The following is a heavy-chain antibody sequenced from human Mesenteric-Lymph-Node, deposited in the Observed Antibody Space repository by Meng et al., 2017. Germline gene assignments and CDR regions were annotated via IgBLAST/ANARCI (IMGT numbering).Heavy chain of an antibody. CDR2: INAGNGNT. Sequence: VHLVQSVAEVKKPGASVKVSCKASGYTFTTYAIHWVRQAPGQRLEWMGWINAGNGNTRYSQKFQGRVSITRDTSASTAYMELSSLRSEDTAVYYCARCIAVAGNWFDPWGQGTLVTVSS. V-gene: IGHV1-3*01. CDR3: ARCIAVAGNWFDP. J-gene: IGHJ5*02. D-gene: IGHD6-19*01. CDR1: GYTFTTYA.